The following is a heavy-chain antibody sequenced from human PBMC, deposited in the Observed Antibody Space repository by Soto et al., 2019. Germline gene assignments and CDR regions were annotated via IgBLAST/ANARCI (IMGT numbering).Heavy chain of an antibody. CDR3: ASGIRNYNSVDV. V-gene: IGHV3-74*01. Sequence: EVQLVESGGDLIQPGGSLRLSCEASGFTFSNYWMHWVRQAPGKGLVWVSGIKFDGSRTNDATSVKGRFTISRHNAKNTPYLQMHRLTAKHTAVYYGASGIRNYNSVDVWGQGTTVTVSS. CDR2: IKFDGSRT. J-gene: IGHJ6*02. CDR1: GFTFSNYW. D-gene: IGHD5-18*01.